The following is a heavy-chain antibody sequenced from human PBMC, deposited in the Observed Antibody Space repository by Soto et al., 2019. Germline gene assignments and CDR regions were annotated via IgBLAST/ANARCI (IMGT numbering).Heavy chain of an antibody. CDR1: GGSISSGGYS. D-gene: IGHD3-22*01. CDR2: IYHSGST. V-gene: IGHV4-30-2*01. J-gene: IGHJ5*02. CDR3: ARATYYYDSSGYRNWFDP. Sequence: SETLSLTCAVSGGSISSGGYSWILIRQPPGKGLEWIGYIYHSGSTYYNPSLKSRVTISVDRSKNQFSLKLSSVTAADTAVYYCARATYYYDSSGYRNWFDPWGQGTLVTVSS.